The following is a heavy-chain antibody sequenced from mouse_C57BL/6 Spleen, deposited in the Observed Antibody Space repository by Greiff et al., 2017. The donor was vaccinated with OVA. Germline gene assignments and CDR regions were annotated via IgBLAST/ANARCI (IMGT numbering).Heavy chain of an antibody. CDR3: TGHGTWFAY. CDR1: GFNIKDDY. V-gene: IGHV14-4*01. J-gene: IGHJ3*01. CDR2: IDPENGDT. Sequence: VHVKQSGAELVRPGASVKLSCTASGFNIKDDYMHWVKQRPEQGLEWIGWIDPENGDTEYASKFQGKATITADTSSNTAYLQLSSLTSEDTAVYYCTGHGTWFAYWGQGTLVTVSA.